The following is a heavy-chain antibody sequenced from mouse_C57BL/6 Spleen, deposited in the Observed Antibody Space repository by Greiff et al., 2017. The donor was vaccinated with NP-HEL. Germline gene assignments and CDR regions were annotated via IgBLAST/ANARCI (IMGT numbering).Heavy chain of an antibody. D-gene: IGHD3-2*02. CDR3: ARDSSGYDDAMDY. V-gene: IGHV7-3*01. CDR1: GFTFTDYY. Sequence: EVQLVESGGGLVQPGGSLSLSCAASGFTFTDYYMSWVRQPPGKALEWLGFIRNKANGYTTEYSASVKGRFTISRDNSQSILYLQMNALRAEDSATYYCARDSSGYDDAMDYWGQGTAVTVSS. CDR2: IRNKANGYTT. J-gene: IGHJ4*01.